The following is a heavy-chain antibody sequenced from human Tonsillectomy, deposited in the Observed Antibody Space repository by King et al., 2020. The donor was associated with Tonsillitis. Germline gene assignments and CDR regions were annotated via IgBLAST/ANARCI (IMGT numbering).Heavy chain of an antibody. D-gene: IGHD3-10*01. CDR3: ARGIEGFGELSIPPPRKSLVRPFDY. CDR2: INHSGST. Sequence: VQLQQWGAGLLKPSETLSLTCAVYGGSFSGYYWSWIRQPPGKGLEWIGEINHSGSTNYNPSLKSRVTVSVDTSKNQFSLKLSSVTAADTALYYCARGIEGFGELSIPPPRKSLVRPFDYWGQGTLITVSS. J-gene: IGHJ4*02. CDR1: GGSFSGYY. V-gene: IGHV4-34*01.